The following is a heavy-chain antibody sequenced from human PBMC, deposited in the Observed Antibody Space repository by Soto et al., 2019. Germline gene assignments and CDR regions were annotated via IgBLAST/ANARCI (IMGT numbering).Heavy chain of an antibody. J-gene: IGHJ4*02. CDR2: IWYDGINK. Sequence: QVQLVESGGGVVQPGRSLRLSCAASGFTFSSNGMHWVRQAPGKGLEWVAFIWYDGINKYYADSVKGRFTISRDNSKNTLYLQMNSLRAEDTAVYYWARDPYYYGSGSYYFDYWGQGTLVTVSS. D-gene: IGHD3-10*01. CDR3: ARDPYYYGSGSYYFDY. V-gene: IGHV3-33*01. CDR1: GFTFSSNG.